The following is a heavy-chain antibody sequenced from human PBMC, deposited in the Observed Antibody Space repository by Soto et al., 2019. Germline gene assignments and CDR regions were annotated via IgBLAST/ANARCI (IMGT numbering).Heavy chain of an antibody. V-gene: IGHV3-21*01. CDR1: GFTFTRYS. CDR3: ARESEDLTSNFDY. Sequence: GGSLRLSCAASGFTFTRYSMNWVRQAPGKGLEGLSSISSTTNYIYYADSMKGRFTVSRDNAKNSVYLEMNSLSAEDTAVYYCARESEDLTSNFDYWGQGTLVTVSS. CDR2: ISSTTNYI. J-gene: IGHJ4*02.